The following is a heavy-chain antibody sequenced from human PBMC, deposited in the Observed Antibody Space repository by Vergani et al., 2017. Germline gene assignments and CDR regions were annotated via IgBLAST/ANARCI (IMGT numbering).Heavy chain of an antibody. CDR1: GGSISSRSHF. CDR2: IYYTGSA. J-gene: IGHJ6*02. V-gene: IGHV4-39*01. Sequence: QLPLHKSGPGLVKPSETLSLTCTLSGGSISSRSHFWGWLRQTPGKGLEWIGSIYYTGSAYYNPSLKSRVSISVDASKNQFSLKLSSVTAADSAVYYCARHDSGHYDASYYGLDVWGQGTTVTVSS. CDR3: ARHDSGHYDASYYGLDV. D-gene: IGHD3-16*01.